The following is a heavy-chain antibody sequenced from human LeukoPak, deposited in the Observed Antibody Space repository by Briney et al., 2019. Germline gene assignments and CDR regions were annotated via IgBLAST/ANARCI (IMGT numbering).Heavy chain of an antibody. CDR1: GYSFTSYTSYY. CDR2: INPDSGNP. Sequence: GASVKVSCRASGYSFTSYTSYYIHWLRQAPGQGLEWMGGINPDSGNPSSTQKFRGRVTVTRDTSISTVYMELSSLRSDDTAVYYCAREGYSDYETKGFDIWGQGTMVTVSS. CDR3: AREGYSDYETKGFDI. D-gene: IGHD5-12*01. V-gene: IGHV1-2*02. J-gene: IGHJ3*02.